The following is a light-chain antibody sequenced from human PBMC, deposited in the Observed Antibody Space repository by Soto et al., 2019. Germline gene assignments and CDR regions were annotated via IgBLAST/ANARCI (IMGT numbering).Light chain of an antibody. CDR2: GVS. CDR3: QHYGTSWIT. Sequence: EVVLTQSPGTLSLSPVERATLSFRASQSVTSNYLAWYQQKPGQAPRLLIYGVSSRATGIPDRFSGSGSGTDFTLTISRLESEDFAVYYCQHYGTSWITFGQGTRLEIK. J-gene: IGKJ5*01. CDR1: QSVTSNY. V-gene: IGKV3-20*01.